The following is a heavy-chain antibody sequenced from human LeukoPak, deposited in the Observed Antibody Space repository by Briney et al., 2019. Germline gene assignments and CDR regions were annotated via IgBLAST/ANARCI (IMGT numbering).Heavy chain of an antibody. J-gene: IGHJ3*02. CDR1: GFTFTNYA. CDR3: ARGLFLSGYLDAFDI. D-gene: IGHD3-22*01. CDR2: IYSDGRT. Sequence: PGGSLRLSCAASGFTFTNYALTWVRQAPGKGLEWVSLIYSDGRTDYADSVKGRYTISRDNSKNTVYLQMNSLRVEDTAVYYCARGLFLSGYLDAFDIWGQGTVVTVSS. V-gene: IGHV3-53*01.